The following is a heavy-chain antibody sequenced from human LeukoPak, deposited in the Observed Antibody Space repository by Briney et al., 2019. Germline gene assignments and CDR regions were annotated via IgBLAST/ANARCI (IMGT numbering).Heavy chain of an antibody. V-gene: IGHV1-69*13. D-gene: IGHD3-16*01. Sequence: SVKASCKASGGTFSSYAISWVRQAPGQGLEWMGGIIPIFGTANYAQKFQGRVTITADESTSTAYMELSSLRSEDTAVYYCASSSYPKGRDDYYFDYWGQGTLVAVSS. CDR3: ASSSYPKGRDDYYFDY. CDR1: GGTFSSYA. CDR2: IIPIFGTA. J-gene: IGHJ4*02.